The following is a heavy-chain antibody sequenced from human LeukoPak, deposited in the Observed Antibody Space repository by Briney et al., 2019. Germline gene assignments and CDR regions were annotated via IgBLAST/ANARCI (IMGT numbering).Heavy chain of an antibody. CDR2: ISSSGSTI. CDR3: ARFSSSSSIQWFDFDY. Sequence: SGGSLRLSCAASGFTFSNYEMSWVRQAPGKGLEWVSYISSSGSTIYYADSVKGRFTISRDNAKNSLYLQMNSLRAEDTAVYYCARFSSSSSIQWFDFDYWGQGTLVTVSS. CDR1: GFTFSNYE. V-gene: IGHV3-48*03. D-gene: IGHD6-6*01. J-gene: IGHJ4*02.